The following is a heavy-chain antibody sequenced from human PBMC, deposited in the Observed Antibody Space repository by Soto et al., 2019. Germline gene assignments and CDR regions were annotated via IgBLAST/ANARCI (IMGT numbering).Heavy chain of an antibody. V-gene: IGHV6-1*01. CDR3: ARGVAGSGFDL. D-gene: IGHD6-19*01. Sequence: PSQTLSLTCAISGYSVSSNTAAWNWIRSSPSRGLEWLGRTYYRSNWRHDYAVSVKSRITVNPDTSKNHFSLQLNSVTPDDTAVYYCARGVAGSGFDLWGQGTLVTVSS. CDR2: TYYRSNWRH. J-gene: IGHJ4*02. CDR1: GYSVSSNTAA.